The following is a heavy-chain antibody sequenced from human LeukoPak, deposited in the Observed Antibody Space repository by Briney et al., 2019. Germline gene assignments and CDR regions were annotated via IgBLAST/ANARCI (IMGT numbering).Heavy chain of an antibody. D-gene: IGHD1-14*01. Sequence: GGSLRLSCAASGFRFSSYEMNWVRQAPGRGLEWVSYIGNTGRTIYYVDSVKGRFTVSRYNAQNSLYLQMNSLRAEDTAIYYCVRGDRYFFDYWGQGTLVTVSS. J-gene: IGHJ4*02. CDR1: GFRFSSYE. V-gene: IGHV3-48*03. CDR3: VRGDRYFFDY. CDR2: IGNTGRTI.